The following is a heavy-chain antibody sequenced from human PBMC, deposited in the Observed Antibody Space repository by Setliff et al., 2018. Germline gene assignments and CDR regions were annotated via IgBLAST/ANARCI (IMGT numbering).Heavy chain of an antibody. CDR3: VRDWYTSGWYAVDY. Sequence: GGSLRLSCAASGFTFSDYYMSWIRQAPGKGLEWVSYISSSGSTIYYADSVKGRFTISRDNAKNSLYLQMNSLRAEDTAVYYCVRDWYTSGWYAVDYWGQGTLVTVSS. J-gene: IGHJ4*02. CDR2: ISSSGSTI. V-gene: IGHV3-11*04. CDR1: GFTFSDYY. D-gene: IGHD6-19*01.